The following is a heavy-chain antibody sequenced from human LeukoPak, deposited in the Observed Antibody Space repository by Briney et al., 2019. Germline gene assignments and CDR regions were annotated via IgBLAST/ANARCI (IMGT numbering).Heavy chain of an antibody. CDR2: IWYDGSNK. CDR1: GFTFSSYG. CDR3: AKDARRVYDSSGYYDY. D-gene: IGHD3-22*01. Sequence: PGGSLRPSCAASGFTFSSYGMHWVRQAPGKGLEWVAVIWYDGSNKYYADSVKGRFTISRDNSKNTLYLQMNSLRAEDTAVYYCAKDARRVYDSSGYYDYWGQGTLVTVSS. V-gene: IGHV3-33*06. J-gene: IGHJ4*02.